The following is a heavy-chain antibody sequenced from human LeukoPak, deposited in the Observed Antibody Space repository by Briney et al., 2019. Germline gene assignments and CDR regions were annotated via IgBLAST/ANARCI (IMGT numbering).Heavy chain of an antibody. CDR2: ISGSGGSGGST. Sequence: GGSLRLSCAASGFTFSSYAMSWVRQAPGKRLEWVSGISGSGGSGGSTYYADSVKGRFTISRDNSKNTLYLQMSSLRAEDTAVYYCARDLLYYDTSWAFDIWGQGTMVTVSS. J-gene: IGHJ3*02. D-gene: IGHD3-22*01. CDR3: ARDLLYYDTSWAFDI. CDR1: GFTFSSYA. V-gene: IGHV3-23*01.